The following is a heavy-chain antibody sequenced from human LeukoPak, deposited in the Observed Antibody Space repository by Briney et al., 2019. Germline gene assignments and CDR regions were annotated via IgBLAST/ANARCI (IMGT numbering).Heavy chain of an antibody. CDR3: ARGGYYAY. CDR1: GGTFSSYA. D-gene: IGHD3-22*01. J-gene: IGHJ4*02. Sequence: SVKVSCKASGGTFSSYAISWVRQAPGQGLEWMGGIIPIFGTANYAQKLQGRVTMTTDTSTSTAYMELRSLRSDDTAVYYCARGGYYAYWGQGTLVTVSS. CDR2: IIPIFGTA. V-gene: IGHV1-69*05.